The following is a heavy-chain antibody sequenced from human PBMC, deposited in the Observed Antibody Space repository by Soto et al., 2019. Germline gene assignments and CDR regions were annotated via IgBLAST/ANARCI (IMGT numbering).Heavy chain of an antibody. J-gene: IGHJ4*02. CDR1: GFTFSSYA. CDR2: ISGSGGST. V-gene: IGHV3-23*01. CDR3: AKRILGYCSGGSCYLGFDY. D-gene: IGHD2-15*01. Sequence: GGSLRLSCAASGFTFSSYAMSWVRQAPGKGLEWVSAISGSGGSTYYADSVKCRFTISRDNSKNTLYLQMNSLRAEDTAVYYCAKRILGYCSGGSCYLGFDYWGQGTLVTVSS.